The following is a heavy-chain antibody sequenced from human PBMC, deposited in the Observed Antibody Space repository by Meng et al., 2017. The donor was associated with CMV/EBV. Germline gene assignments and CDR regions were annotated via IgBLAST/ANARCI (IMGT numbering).Heavy chain of an antibody. Sequence: HTTLEESGPSPAMTIHTLTPACTFSTFSLSTSGLGVGWIRQPPGKALEWLGLIYWDDQKRYSPSLKSRLTITNDTSKKQRVLTMTNMDPVDTATYYRAHRGSEGDHGYWGQGTLVTVSS. D-gene: IGHD3-10*01. CDR3: AHRGSEGDHGY. CDR2: IYWDDQK. CDR1: TFSLSTSGLG. V-gene: IGHV2-5*02. J-gene: IGHJ4*02.